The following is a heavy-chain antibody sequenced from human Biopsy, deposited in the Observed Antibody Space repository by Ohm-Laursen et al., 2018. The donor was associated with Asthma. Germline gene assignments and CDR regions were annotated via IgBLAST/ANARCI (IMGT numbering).Heavy chain of an antibody. Sequence: LETLSLTCAVYGGSFSGYYWSWIRQPPGKGLEWIGSIYYSGSTYYNPSLKSPLTISVDTSKNQFSLKLSSVTAADTAVYYCARFTASITIFGVVNNWFDPWGQGTLVTVSS. CDR1: GGSFSGYY. CDR2: IYYSGST. J-gene: IGHJ5*02. D-gene: IGHD3-3*01. CDR3: ARFTASITIFGVVNNWFDP. V-gene: IGHV4-34*01.